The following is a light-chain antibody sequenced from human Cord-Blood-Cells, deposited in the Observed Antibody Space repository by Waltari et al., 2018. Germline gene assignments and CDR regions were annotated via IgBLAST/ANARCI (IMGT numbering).Light chain of an antibody. CDR2: GAS. Sequence: EIVMTQSPATLSVSPGERATLSCRASPSVSSNLAWYQQKPGQAPRLLSYGASTRATGIPARFSGSGSGTEFTLTISSLQSEDFAVYYCQQYNNWPFTFGPGTKVDIK. V-gene: IGKV3-15*01. CDR1: PSVSSN. J-gene: IGKJ3*01. CDR3: QQYNNWPFT.